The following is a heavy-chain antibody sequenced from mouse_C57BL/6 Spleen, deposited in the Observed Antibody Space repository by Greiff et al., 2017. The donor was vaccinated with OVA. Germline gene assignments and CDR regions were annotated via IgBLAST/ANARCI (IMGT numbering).Heavy chain of an antibody. D-gene: IGHD1-1*01. CDR3: ARYYYGSSYEWYFDV. CDR1: GFTFSSYA. V-gene: IGHV5-4*01. Sequence: EVHLVESGGGLVKPGGSLKLSCAASGFTFSSYAMSWVRQTPEKRLEWVATISDGGSYTYYPDNVKGRFTISRDNAKNNLYLQMSHLKSEDTAMYYCARYYYGSSYEWYFDVWGTGTTVTVSS. CDR2: ISDGGSYT. J-gene: IGHJ1*03.